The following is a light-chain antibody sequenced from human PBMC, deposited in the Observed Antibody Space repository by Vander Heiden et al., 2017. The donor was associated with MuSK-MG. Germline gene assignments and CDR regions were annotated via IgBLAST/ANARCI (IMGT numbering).Light chain of an antibody. V-gene: IGLV1-44*01. CDR3: AAWDDSLNGYV. Sequence: QSVLPQPPSPSATPGPRVTISCSGSSSNIGSNTVNWYQQLPGTAPKLLIYRNNQRPSGVPDRFSGSKSGTSASLAISGLQSEDEADYYCAAWDDSLNGYVFGTGTKVT. J-gene: IGLJ1*01. CDR1: SSNIGSNT. CDR2: RNN.